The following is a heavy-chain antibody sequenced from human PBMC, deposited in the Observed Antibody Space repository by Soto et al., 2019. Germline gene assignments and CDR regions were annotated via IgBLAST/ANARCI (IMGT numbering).Heavy chain of an antibody. D-gene: IGHD3-10*01. CDR2: IYYSGST. J-gene: IGHJ4*02. V-gene: IGHV4-31*03. CDR1: GGSISSGGYY. Sequence: QVQLQESGPGLVKPSQTLSLTCTVSGGSISSGGYYWSWIRQHPGKGLEWIGYIYYSGSTYYNPSRKSRVTISVDTSKNQFSLKLSSGTAADTAVYYCARGVTLVRGVIHTPYFDYWGQGALVTVSS. CDR3: ARGVTLVRGVIHTPYFDY.